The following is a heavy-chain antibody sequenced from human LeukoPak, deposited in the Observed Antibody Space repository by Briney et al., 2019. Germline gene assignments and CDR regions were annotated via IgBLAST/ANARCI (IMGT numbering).Heavy chain of an antibody. CDR2: INHSGST. CDR1: GGSFSGYY. D-gene: IGHD3-22*01. V-gene: IGHV4-34*01. CDR3: ARSHWDTSYYDSSGYRRTDYFDY. J-gene: IGHJ4*02. Sequence: SETLSLTCAVYGGSFSGYYWSWIRQPPGKGLEWIGEINHSGSTNYNPSLKSRVTISVDTSKNQFSLKLSSVTAADTAVYYCARSHWDTSYYDSSGYRRTDYFDYWGQGTLVTVSS.